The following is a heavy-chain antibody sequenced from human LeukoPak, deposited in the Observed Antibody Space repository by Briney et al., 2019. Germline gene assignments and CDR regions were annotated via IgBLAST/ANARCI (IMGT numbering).Heavy chain of an antibody. D-gene: IGHD6-13*01. CDR2: ISGSGGST. Sequence: GGSLRLSCAASGFTFSSYAMSWVRQAPGKGLEWVSAISGSGGSTYYADSVKGRFTISRDNSKNTLYLQMNSLRAEDTAVYYCAKTLSSSWPNYYYYYYMDVWGKGTTVTVSS. CDR1: GFTFSSYA. CDR3: AKTLSSSWPNYYYYYYMDV. J-gene: IGHJ6*03. V-gene: IGHV3-23*01.